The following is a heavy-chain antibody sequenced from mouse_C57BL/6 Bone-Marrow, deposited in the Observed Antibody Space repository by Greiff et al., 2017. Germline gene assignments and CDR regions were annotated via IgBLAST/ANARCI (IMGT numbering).Heavy chain of an antibody. J-gene: IGHJ2*01. CDR1: GYTFTDYY. V-gene: IGHV1-76*01. Sequence: VQLKESGAELVRPGASVKLSCKASGYTFTDYYINWVKQRPGQGLEWIARIYPGSGNTYYNEKFKGKATLTAEKSSSTAYMQLSSLTSEDSAVYFCAKSTHLYYFDYWGQGTTLTVSS. CDR3: AKSTHLYYFDY. CDR2: IYPGSGNT. D-gene: IGHD2-1*01.